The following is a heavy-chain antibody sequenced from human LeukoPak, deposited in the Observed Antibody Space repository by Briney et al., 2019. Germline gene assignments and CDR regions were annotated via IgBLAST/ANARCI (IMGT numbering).Heavy chain of an antibody. CDR1: GYTFTSYG. D-gene: IGHD3-9*01. Sequence: ASVKVSCKASGYTFTSYGISWVRQAPGQGLEWMGWISAYNDNTNYAQKLQGRVTMTSDTSTSTAYMELRSLRSDDTAVYYCARVHYDILTGYSYFDYWGQGTLVTVSS. CDR2: ISAYNDNT. V-gene: IGHV1-18*01. CDR3: ARVHYDILTGYSYFDY. J-gene: IGHJ4*02.